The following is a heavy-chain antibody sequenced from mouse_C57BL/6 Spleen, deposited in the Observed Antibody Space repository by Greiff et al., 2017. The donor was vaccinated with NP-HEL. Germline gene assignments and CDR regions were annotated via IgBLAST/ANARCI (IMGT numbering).Heavy chain of an antibody. CDR1: GYTFTSYG. J-gene: IGHJ4*01. Sequence: QVQLQQSGAELARPGASVKLSCKASGYTFTSYGISWVKQRTGQGLEWIGEIYPRSGNTYYNEKFKGQATLTADKSSSTAYMELRSLTSEDSAVYFCAREGYYYGSSYYYAMDYWGQGTSVTVSS. CDR2: IYPRSGNT. V-gene: IGHV1-81*01. CDR3: AREGYYYGSSYYYAMDY. D-gene: IGHD1-1*01.